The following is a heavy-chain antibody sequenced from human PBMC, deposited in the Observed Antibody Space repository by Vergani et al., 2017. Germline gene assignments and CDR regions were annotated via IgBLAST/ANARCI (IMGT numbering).Heavy chain of an antibody. D-gene: IGHD2-2*01. V-gene: IGHV4-61*02. Sequence: QVQLQESGPGLVKPSQTLSLTCTVSGGSISSGSYYWSWIRQPAGKGLEWIGRIYTSGSTNYNPSLKSRVTMSVDTSKNQFSLKLSSVTAADTAVYYCATGGLYCSSTSCYSYYKDVWGKGTTVTVSS. CDR1: GGSISSGSYY. CDR2: IYTSGST. J-gene: IGHJ6*03. CDR3: ATGGLYCSSTSCYSYYKDV.